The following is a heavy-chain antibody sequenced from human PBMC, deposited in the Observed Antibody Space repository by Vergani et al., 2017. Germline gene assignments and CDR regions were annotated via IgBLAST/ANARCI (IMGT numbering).Heavy chain of an antibody. CDR2: INTNTGNP. CDR3: ARTPLLWFGEPSNLIDY. Sequence: QVQLVQSGSELKKPGASVKVSCKASGYTFTSYAMNWVRQAPGQGLEWMGWINTNTGNPTYAQGFTGRFGFSLDTSVSTAYLQICSLKAEDTAVYYCARTPLLWFGEPSNLIDYWGQGTLVTVSS. V-gene: IGHV7-4-1*01. CDR1: GYTFTSYA. J-gene: IGHJ4*02. D-gene: IGHD3-10*01.